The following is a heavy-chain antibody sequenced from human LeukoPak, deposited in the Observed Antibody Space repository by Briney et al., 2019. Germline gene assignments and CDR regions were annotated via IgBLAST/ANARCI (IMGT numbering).Heavy chain of an antibody. V-gene: IGHV1-58*01. D-gene: IGHD4-11*01. CDR2: IVVGSGNT. J-gene: IGHJ6*04. Sequence: GTSVTVSCKASGFTFTTSAVQWVRQARGQRLEWIGWIVVGSGNTNYAQKFQERVIITRDISTSTAYMELSSVRSEDTAVYYCAAGGPADYRSIYDYGMDFWGRGTTVTVSS. CDR3: AAGGPADYRSIYDYGMDF. CDR1: GFTFTTSA.